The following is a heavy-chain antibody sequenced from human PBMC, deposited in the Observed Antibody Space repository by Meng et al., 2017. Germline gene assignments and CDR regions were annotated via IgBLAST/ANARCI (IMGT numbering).Heavy chain of an antibody. Sequence: GESLKISCAASGFTFSSYEMNWVRQAPGKGLEWVSYISISGSSIYYADSVKGRFTISRDDAKNSLYLQMNSLRAEDTAVYYCARDVSRGRGDYIWFDPWGQGTLVTVSS. CDR1: GFTFSSYE. D-gene: IGHD4-17*01. V-gene: IGHV3-48*03. J-gene: IGHJ5*02. CDR2: ISISGSSI. CDR3: ARDVSRGRGDYIWFDP.